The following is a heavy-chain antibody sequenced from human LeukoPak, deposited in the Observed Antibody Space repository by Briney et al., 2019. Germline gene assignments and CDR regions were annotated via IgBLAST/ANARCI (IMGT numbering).Heavy chain of an antibody. D-gene: IGHD3-3*01. CDR1: GYTFTGYY. CDR2: INPNSGGT. V-gene: IGHV1-2*02. J-gene: IGHJ4*02. Sequence: ASVKVSCKAFGYTFTGYYMHWVRQAPGQGLEWMGWINPNSGGTNYAQKFQGRVTMTRDTSISTAYMELSRLRSDDTAVYYCARVRYTVLRPDYWGQGTLVTVSS. CDR3: ARVRYTVLRPDY.